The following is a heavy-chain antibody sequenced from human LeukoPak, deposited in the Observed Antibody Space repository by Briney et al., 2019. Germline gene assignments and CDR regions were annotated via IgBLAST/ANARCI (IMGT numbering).Heavy chain of an antibody. CDR3: ARESGWYYFDY. J-gene: IGHJ4*02. CDR1: GYSISSGYF. V-gene: IGHV4-38-2*02. D-gene: IGHD6-19*01. CDR2: IYFSGGT. Sequence: PSETLSLTCTVSGYSISSGYFWGWIRQPPGKGLEWIGSIYFSGGTYYNASLKSRVTISVDTSKNQFSLKLSSVTAADTAVYYCARESGWYYFDYWGQGTLVTVSS.